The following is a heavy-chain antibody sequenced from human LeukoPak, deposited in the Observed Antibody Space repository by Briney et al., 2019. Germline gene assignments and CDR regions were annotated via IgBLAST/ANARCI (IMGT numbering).Heavy chain of an antibody. CDR2: IYTSGST. CDR1: GGSISSGSYY. V-gene: IGHV4-61*02. CDR3: ARVLYDSSGYDYLDY. Sequence: SETLSLTCTVSGGSISSGSYYWSWIRQPAGKGLEWIGRIYTSGSTNYNPSLKSRVTISVDTSKNQFSLKLSSVTAADTAVYYCARVLYDSSGYDYLDYWGQGTLVTVSS. J-gene: IGHJ4*02. D-gene: IGHD3-22*01.